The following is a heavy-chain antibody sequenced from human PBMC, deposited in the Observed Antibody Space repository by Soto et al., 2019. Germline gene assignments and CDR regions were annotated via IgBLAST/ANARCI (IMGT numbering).Heavy chain of an antibody. J-gene: IGHJ5*02. V-gene: IGHV1-69*02. Sequence: QVQLVQSGAEVKKPGSSVKVSCKASGGTFSSYTISWVRQAPGQGLEWMGRIIPILGIANYAQKFQGRVTITADKSTSTAYSELSSLRSEDTAVYYCARSPRYNWFDPWGQGTLVTVSS. CDR1: GGTFSSYT. CDR2: IIPILGIA. CDR3: ARSPRYNWFDP.